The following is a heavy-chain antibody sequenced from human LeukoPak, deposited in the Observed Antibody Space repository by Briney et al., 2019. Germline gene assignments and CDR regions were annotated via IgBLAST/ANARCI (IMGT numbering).Heavy chain of an antibody. D-gene: IGHD3-10*01. J-gene: IGHJ6*02. CDR1: RFTFSSYA. CDR3: AREGPGLLWFGEFPGGMDV. CDR2: ISYDGSNK. Sequence: GGSLRLSCAASRFTFSSYAMHWVRQAPGKGLEWVAVISYDGSNKYYADSVKGRFTISRDNSKNTLYLQMNSLRAEDTAVYYCAREGPGLLWFGEFPGGMDVWGQGTTVTVSS. V-gene: IGHV3-30-3*01.